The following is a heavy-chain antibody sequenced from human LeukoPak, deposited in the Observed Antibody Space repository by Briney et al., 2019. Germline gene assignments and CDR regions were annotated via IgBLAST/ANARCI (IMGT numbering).Heavy chain of an antibody. V-gene: IGHV4-39*01. D-gene: IGHD5-18*01. Sequence: PSETLSLTCTVSGGSIISTGYYWGWIRQPPGKGLEWIGNIYYSESTYYKPSLKSRVTISVNTSKNQFSLKLTSVTAADTAVYYCARLDRAMGQYFDYWGQGTLVTVSS. CDR1: GGSIISTGYY. CDR3: ARLDRAMGQYFDY. CDR2: IYYSEST. J-gene: IGHJ4*02.